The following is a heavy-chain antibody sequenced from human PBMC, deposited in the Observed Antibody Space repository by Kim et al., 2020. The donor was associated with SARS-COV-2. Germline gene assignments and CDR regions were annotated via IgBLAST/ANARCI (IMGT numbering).Heavy chain of an antibody. CDR1: GYTFTSYA. CDR3: ARDSLVGATYPGYFDY. Sequence: ASVKVSCKASGYTFTSYAMHWVRQAPGQRLEWMGWINAGNGNTKYSQKFQGRVTITRDTSASTAYMELSSLRSEDTAVYYCARDSLVGATYPGYFDYWGQGTLVTVSS. D-gene: IGHD1-26*01. J-gene: IGHJ4*02. CDR2: INAGNGNT. V-gene: IGHV1-3*01.